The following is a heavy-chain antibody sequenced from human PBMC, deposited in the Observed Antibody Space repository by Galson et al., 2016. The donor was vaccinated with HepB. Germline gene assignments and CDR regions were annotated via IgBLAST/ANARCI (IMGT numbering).Heavy chain of an antibody. CDR1: GFTFSTYT. V-gene: IGHV3-23*01. J-gene: IGHJ4*02. Sequence: SLRLSCAASGFTFSTYTMTWVRQAPGKGLEWISAIRGSGSSTFYADSVQGRFTISRDNSKNTLSLQMSSLRAEDTAVYYCAEDASTSWGFLYYFDSWGQGTLVTVSS. CDR3: AEDASTSWGFLYYFDS. CDR2: IRGSGSST. D-gene: IGHD3-16*01.